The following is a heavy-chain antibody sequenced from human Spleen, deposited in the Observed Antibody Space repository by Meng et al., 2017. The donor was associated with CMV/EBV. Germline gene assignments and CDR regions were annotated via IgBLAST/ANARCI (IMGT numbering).Heavy chain of an antibody. J-gene: IGHJ6*02. D-gene: IGHD3-16*01. CDR3: ARYILIEGDHNKMYHYGMDV. CDR2: IYYSGST. CDR1: GGSVSSGSYY. Sequence: SETLSLTCTVSGGSVSSGSYYWSWIRQPPGKGLEWIGYIYYSGSTNYNPSLKSRVTISVDTSKTQFSLKLNSVTAADTAVYYCARYILIEGDHNKMYHYGMDVWGQGTTVTVSS. V-gene: IGHV4-61*01.